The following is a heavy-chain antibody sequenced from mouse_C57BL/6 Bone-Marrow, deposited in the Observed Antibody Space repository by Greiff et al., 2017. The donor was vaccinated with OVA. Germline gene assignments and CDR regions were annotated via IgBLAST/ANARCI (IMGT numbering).Heavy chain of an antibody. J-gene: IGHJ1*03. CDR2: IDPNSGGT. CDR3: ARENHYDDDERWYFDV. CDR1: GYTFTSYW. D-gene: IGHD2-4*01. Sequence: VQLQQPGAELVKPGASVKLSCKASGYTFTSYWMHWVKQRPGRGLEWIGRIDPNSGGTKYNEKFKSKATLTVDKPSSTAYMQLSSLTSEDSAVYYCARENHYDDDERWYFDVWGTGTTVTVSS. V-gene: IGHV1-72*01.